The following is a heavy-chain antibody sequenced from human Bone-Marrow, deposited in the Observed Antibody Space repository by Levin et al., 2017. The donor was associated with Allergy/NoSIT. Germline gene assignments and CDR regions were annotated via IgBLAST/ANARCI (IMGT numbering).Heavy chain of an antibody. V-gene: IGHV5-51*01. CDR2: IYPTASIT. Sequence: GESLKISCKVSGYTFTTSWMAWVLQMPAKGLEWLGIIYPTASITIYNPSFDGLVTISADKSLNTAYLRWNTLKASDTATYYCARLTAYNGFFDPWGQGTLVTGSS. J-gene: IGHJ5*02. CDR1: GYTFTTSW. D-gene: IGHD3-10*01. CDR3: ARLTAYNGFFDP.